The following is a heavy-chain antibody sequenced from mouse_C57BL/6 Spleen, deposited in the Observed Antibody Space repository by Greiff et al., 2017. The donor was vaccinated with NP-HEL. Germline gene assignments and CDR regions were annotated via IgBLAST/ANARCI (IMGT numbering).Heavy chain of an antibody. Sequence: EVQLQQSGPGMVKPSQSLSLTCTVTGYSITSGYDWHWIRHFPGNKLEWMGYISYSGSTNYNPSLKSRISITHDTSKNHFFLKLNSVTTEDTATYYCATSMVTPAWFAYWGQGTLVTVSA. J-gene: IGHJ3*01. V-gene: IGHV3-1*01. CDR1: GYSITSGYD. CDR2: ISYSGST. CDR3: ATSMVTPAWFAY. D-gene: IGHD2-2*01.